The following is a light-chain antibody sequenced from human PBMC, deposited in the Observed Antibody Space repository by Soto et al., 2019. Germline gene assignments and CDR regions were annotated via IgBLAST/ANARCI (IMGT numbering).Light chain of an antibody. J-gene: IGLJ3*02. Sequence: QSVLTQPPSVSGAPGQRVTISCTVSSSNIGAHYYIHWYQQLPGTAPKLLIYGNSNRPSRVPDRFSGSKSGTSASLAITGLQAEDEADYYCQSYDSSLSGSVFGGGTKLTVL. CDR1: SSNIGAHYY. CDR2: GNS. CDR3: QSYDSSLSGSV. V-gene: IGLV1-40*01.